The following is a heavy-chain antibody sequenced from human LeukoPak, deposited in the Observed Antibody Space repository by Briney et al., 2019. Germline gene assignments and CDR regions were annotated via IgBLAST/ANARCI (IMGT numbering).Heavy chain of an antibody. Sequence: SETLSLTCTVSGGSISSGGYYWSWIRQHPGKGLEWIGYIYYSGSTYYNPSLKSRVTISVDTSKNQFSLKLSSVTAADTAVYYCASQDVEGGDYWGQGTLVTVSS. J-gene: IGHJ4*02. V-gene: IGHV4-31*03. CDR1: GGSISSGGYY. CDR3: ASQDVEGGDY. D-gene: IGHD3-16*01. CDR2: IYYSGST.